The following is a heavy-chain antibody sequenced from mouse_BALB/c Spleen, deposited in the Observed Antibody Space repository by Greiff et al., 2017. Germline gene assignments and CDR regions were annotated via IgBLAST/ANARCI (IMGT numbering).Heavy chain of an antibody. CDR3: TRVLLRGAMDY. D-gene: IGHD1-1*01. CDR1: GFTFSSYT. J-gene: IGHJ4*01. V-gene: IGHV5-6-4*01. CDR2: ISSGGSYT. Sequence: EVKLMESGGGLVKPGGSLKLSCAASGFTFSSYTMSWVRQTPEKRLEWVATISSGGSYTYYPDSVKGRFTISRDNAKNTLYLQMSSLKSEDTAMYYCTRVLLRGAMDYWGQGTSVTVSS.